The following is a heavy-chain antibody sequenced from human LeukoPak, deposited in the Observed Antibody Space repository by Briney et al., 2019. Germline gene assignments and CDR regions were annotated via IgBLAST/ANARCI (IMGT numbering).Heavy chain of an antibody. CDR3: VRDNSRFEGGSTFWGFDP. CDR2: INPSGSIT. CDR1: GFSFSNYW. J-gene: IGHJ5*02. V-gene: IGHV1-46*04. Sequence: GASVKISCKASGFSFSNYWIHWVRQAPGQGLEWMGIINPSGSITSYTHNLQGRLTVTRDTSTRTVYMELSSLRSEDTAIYYCVRDNSRFEGGSTFWGFDPWGPGTLVTVSS. D-gene: IGHD3-16*01.